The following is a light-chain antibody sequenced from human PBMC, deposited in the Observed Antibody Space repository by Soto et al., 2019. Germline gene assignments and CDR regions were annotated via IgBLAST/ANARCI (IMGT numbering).Light chain of an antibody. CDR3: CSYAGRDTLGM. Sequence: QSALLQPRSVSGSPGQSVTISCTGTSSDVGGYNFVSWYQQHPGKVPRLMIYDVTKRPSWVPDRFSGSKSGNTASLTISGLLLEDEADYYCCSYAGRDTLGMFGGGTKLTVL. V-gene: IGLV2-11*01. CDR1: SSDVGGYNF. J-gene: IGLJ3*02. CDR2: DVT.